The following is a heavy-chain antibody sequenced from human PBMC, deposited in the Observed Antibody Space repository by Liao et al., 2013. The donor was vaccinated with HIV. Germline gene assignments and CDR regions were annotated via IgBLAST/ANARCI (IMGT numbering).Heavy chain of an antibody. Sequence: QVQLQESGPGLLKPSETLSLTCSVSGDSMTSGTYYWTWLRLPAGKRLEWIGRIYTSGRPNYNPSLKSRVTISLDTSNNQFSLRLTSVTAADAATYFCARESVIISDLPSYYYNYMDVWGKGTTIAVSS. J-gene: IGHJ6*03. CDR3: ARESVIISDLPSYYYNYMDV. V-gene: IGHV4-61*02. D-gene: IGHD3-10*01. CDR1: GDSMTSGTYY. CDR2: IYTSGRP.